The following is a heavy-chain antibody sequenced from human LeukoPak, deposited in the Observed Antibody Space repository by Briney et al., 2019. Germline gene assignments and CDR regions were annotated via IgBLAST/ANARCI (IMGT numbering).Heavy chain of an antibody. J-gene: IGHJ6*03. Sequence: SQTLSLTCTVSGASVNSGNYYWTWIRQPAGKRLEWIGRIYTSGNTNYNPSLKSRVTISIDASKNQFSLRLSSVTAADTAVYYCARDWSGYHGNFYYMDVWGKGTTVTVSS. V-gene: IGHV4-61*02. CDR3: ARDWSGYHGNFYYMDV. CDR2: IYTSGNT. CDR1: GASVNSGNYY. D-gene: IGHD3-3*01.